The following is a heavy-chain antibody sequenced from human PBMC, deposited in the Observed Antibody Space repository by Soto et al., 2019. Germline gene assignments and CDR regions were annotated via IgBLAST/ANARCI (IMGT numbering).Heavy chain of an antibody. CDR1: GGTFKSYA. Sequence: QVQLVQSGAEVKKPGASAKVSCKASGGTFKSYAISWVRQAPGHGLEWLGGIMPIFGTADYAQKFQGRVTITADESTSTAYMEPSSLTSEDTAVYYCANWGDADPHVGNCYYGMDSWGQGTTVTVS. V-gene: IGHV1-69*12. CDR2: IMPIFGTA. J-gene: IGHJ6*02. CDR3: ANWGDADPHVGNCYYGMDS. D-gene: IGHD7-27*01.